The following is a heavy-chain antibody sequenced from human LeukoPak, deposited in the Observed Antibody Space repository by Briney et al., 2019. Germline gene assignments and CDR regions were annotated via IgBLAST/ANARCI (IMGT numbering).Heavy chain of an antibody. Sequence: SETLSLTCTVSGGSISSYYWSWIRQPAGKGLEWIGRVYISGSTNYNPSLKSRVTMSVDTSKNQFSLKLGSVTAADTAVYYCARLQGDYSFDYWGQGTLVTVSS. V-gene: IGHV4-4*07. CDR2: VYISGST. CDR1: GGSISSYY. J-gene: IGHJ4*02. D-gene: IGHD4-11*01. CDR3: ARLQGDYSFDY.